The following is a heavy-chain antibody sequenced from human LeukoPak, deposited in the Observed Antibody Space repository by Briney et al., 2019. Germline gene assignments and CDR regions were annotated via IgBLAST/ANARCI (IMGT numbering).Heavy chain of an antibody. V-gene: IGHV3-21*01. CDR3: ARAERNVFDI. CDR2: ISNNI. Sequence: GGSLRLSCAASGFTFSSYAMSWVRQAPGKGLEWVSSISNNIYYADSVKGRFTISRDNAKDSLYLQMNSLRAEDTAVYYCARAERNVFDIWGQGTMVTVSS. J-gene: IGHJ3*02. CDR1: GFTFSSYA.